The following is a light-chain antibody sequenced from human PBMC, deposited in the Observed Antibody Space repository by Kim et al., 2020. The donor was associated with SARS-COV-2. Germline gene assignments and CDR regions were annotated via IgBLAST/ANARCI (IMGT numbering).Light chain of an antibody. J-gene: IGKJ1*01. CDR1: HNINDS. Sequence: DIQMTQSLASLSASVRDRVTITCRAGHNINDSLNWYQVKSAKAPEPLIYGASRLHSGVPSRFSGSGFGTDFTLTIASLQPEDFGTYFCQQSYITPWTFGQGTKVDIK. V-gene: IGKV1-39*01. CDR3: QQSYITPWT. CDR2: GAS.